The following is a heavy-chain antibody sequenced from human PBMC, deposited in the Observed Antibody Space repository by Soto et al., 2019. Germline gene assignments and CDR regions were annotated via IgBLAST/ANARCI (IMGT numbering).Heavy chain of an antibody. D-gene: IGHD5-18*01. V-gene: IGHV3-30-3*01. CDR1: GFTFSSYA. Sequence: QVQLVESGGGVVQPGRSLRLSCAASGFTFSSYAMHWVRQAPGKGLVWVAVISYDGSNKYYADSVKGRFTISRDNSKNTLYQQMNSLRAEDTAVYYCARDPLWGTAMVLWYFDLWGRGTLVTVSS. CDR2: ISYDGSNK. J-gene: IGHJ2*01. CDR3: ARDPLWGTAMVLWYFDL.